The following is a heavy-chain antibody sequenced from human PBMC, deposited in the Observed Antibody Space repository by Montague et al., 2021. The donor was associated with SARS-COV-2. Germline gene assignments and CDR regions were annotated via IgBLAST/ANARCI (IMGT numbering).Heavy chain of an antibody. D-gene: IGHD1-1*01. Sequence: SETLSLTCTVSGGSISSYYWSWTRQPPGKGLEWIGYLYYSGSTNYNPTLKSRVTISVDTSKNQLSLRLNSVTAADTAVSHCARHPPGYRYFYYLDVGGIGTTFSVSS. CDR2: LYYSGST. J-gene: IGHJ6*03. CDR1: GGSISSYY. CDR3: ARHPPGYRYFYYLDV. V-gene: IGHV4-59*01.